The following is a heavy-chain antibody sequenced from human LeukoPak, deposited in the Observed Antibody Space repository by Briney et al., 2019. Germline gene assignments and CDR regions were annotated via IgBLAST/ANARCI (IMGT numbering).Heavy chain of an antibody. V-gene: IGHV4-30-4*01. D-gene: IGHD3-22*01. J-gene: IGHJ5*02. CDR3: ARPYYYDSRIDP. Sequence: SETLSLTCTVSGGSVSSGDYYWSWIRQPPGKGLEWIAYMYYSGSTYYDPSLKSRVTMSADTSKNQLSLKLSSVTAADTAVYYCARPYYYDSRIDPWGQGILVTVSS. CDR2: MYYSGST. CDR1: GGSVSSGDYY.